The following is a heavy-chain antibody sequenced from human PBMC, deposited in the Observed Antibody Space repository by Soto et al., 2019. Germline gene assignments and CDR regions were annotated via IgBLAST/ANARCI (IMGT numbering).Heavy chain of an antibody. D-gene: IGHD3-22*01. Sequence: ASVKVSCKASGYTFTSYGISWVRQAPGQGLEWMGWISAYNGNTNYAQKLQGRVTMTTDTSTSTAYMELRSLRSDDTAVYYCARGDYYDTSGYYYPDYFQHWGQGTLVTVSS. CDR2: ISAYNGNT. CDR3: ARGDYYDTSGYYYPDYFQH. J-gene: IGHJ1*01. CDR1: GYTFTSYG. V-gene: IGHV1-18*04.